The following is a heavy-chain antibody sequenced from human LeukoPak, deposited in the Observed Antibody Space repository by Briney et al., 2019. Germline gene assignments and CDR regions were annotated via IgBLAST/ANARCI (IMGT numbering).Heavy chain of an antibody. D-gene: IGHD2-15*01. CDR3: GRVKSMAVVPLDY. V-gene: IGHV3-72*01. CDR2: SRNRANSYTT. Sequence: GGSLRLSCAASGFTFSDHYMDWVRQAPGKGLEWVGRSRNRANSYTTEYAASVRGRFTISRDESKNSLYLQMNSLKTEDTAVYYCGRVKSMAVVPLDYWGQGTLVTVSS. J-gene: IGHJ4*02. CDR1: GFTFSDHY.